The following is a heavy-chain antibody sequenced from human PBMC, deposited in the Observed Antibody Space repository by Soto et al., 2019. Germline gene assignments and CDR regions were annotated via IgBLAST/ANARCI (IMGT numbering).Heavy chain of an antibody. CDR3: ARGIKYGAYSRWFDP. Sequence: ASVKVSCKASGYTFTSYAMHWVRQAPGQRLEWMAWINAGNGNTKYSQKFQGRVTMTWDTSITTAYMELSSLRSEDTAVYFCARGIKYGAYSRWFDPWGQGTLVTVSS. J-gene: IGHJ5*02. CDR2: INAGNGNT. CDR1: GYTFTSYA. V-gene: IGHV1-3*01. D-gene: IGHD4-17*01.